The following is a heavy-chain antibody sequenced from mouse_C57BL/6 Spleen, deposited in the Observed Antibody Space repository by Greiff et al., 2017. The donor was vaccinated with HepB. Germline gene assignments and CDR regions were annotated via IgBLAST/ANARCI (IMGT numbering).Heavy chain of an antibody. V-gene: IGHV3-1*01. CDR1: GYSITSGYD. J-gene: IGHJ4*01. CDR2: ISYSGST. Sequence: EVKLQESGPGMVKPSQSLSLTCTVTGYSITSGYDWHWIRHFPGNKLEWMGYISYSGSTNYNPSLKSRISITHDTSKNHFFLKLNSVTTEDTATYYCAREGLKYAMDYWGQGTSVTVSS. D-gene: IGHD3-3*01. CDR3: AREGLKYAMDY.